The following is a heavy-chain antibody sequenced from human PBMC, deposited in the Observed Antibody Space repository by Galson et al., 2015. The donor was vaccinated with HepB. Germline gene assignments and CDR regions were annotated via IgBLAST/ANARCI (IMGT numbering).Heavy chain of an antibody. CDR3: ARSRITMVRDQHPYYFDY. CDR2: IDWDDDK. CDR1: GFSLSTSGMC. Sequence: PALVKPTQTLTLTCTFSGFSLSTSGMCVSWIRQPPGKALEWLARIDWDDDKYYSTSLKTRLTISKDTSKNQVVLTVTNMDPVDTATYYCARSRITMVRDQHPYYFDYWGQGTLVTVSS. V-gene: IGHV2-70*11. D-gene: IGHD3-10*01. J-gene: IGHJ4*02.